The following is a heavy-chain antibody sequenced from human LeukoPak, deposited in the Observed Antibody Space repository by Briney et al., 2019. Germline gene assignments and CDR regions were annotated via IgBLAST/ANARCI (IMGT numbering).Heavy chain of an antibody. CDR1: GYTFTSYY. V-gene: IGHV1-46*01. D-gene: IGHD6-6*01. Sequence: ASVKVSCKASGYTFTSYYMHWVRQAPGQGLEWMGIINPSGGSTSYAQKFQGRVTMTRDMSISTAYMELSRLRSDDTAVYYCARVPHGIAARADRYYFDYWGQGTLVTVSS. J-gene: IGHJ4*02. CDR3: ARVPHGIAARADRYYFDY. CDR2: INPSGGST.